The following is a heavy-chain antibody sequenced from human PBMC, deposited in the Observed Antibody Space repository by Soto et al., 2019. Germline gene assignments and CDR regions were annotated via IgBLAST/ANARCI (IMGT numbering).Heavy chain of an antibody. CDR2: MNPNSGNT. V-gene: IGHV1-8*01. CDR1: GYTFTNYD. D-gene: IGHD2-8*02. J-gene: IGHJ4*02. CDR3: ARGLSGGHDY. Sequence: QVQLVQSGAEVKKPGASVKVSCKASGYTFTNYDINWVRQATGQGLEWLGWMNPNSGNTGFAHNFQGRVTMTRNTSINTAYMEVSSLRSEDTAVYYCARGLSGGHDYWGQGPLVTVSS.